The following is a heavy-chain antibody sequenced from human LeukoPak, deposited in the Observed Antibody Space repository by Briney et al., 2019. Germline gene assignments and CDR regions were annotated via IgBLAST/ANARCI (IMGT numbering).Heavy chain of an antibody. CDR3: ARGSDIVVVPAAGMGAFDI. Sequence: GGSLRLSCAASGFTFSSYAMSWVRQAPGKGLEWVSAISGSGGSTYYADSVKGRFTISRDNSKNTLYLQMNSLRAEDTAVYYCARGSDIVVVPAAGMGAFDIWGQGTMVTVSS. CDR2: ISGSGGST. D-gene: IGHD2-2*01. V-gene: IGHV3-23*01. J-gene: IGHJ3*02. CDR1: GFTFSSYA.